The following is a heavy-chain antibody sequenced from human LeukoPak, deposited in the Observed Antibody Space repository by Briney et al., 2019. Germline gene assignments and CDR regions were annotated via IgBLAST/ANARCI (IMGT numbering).Heavy chain of an antibody. CDR3: ARGIVPAARDYYYYYMDV. CDR2: IIPLFGTP. D-gene: IGHD2-2*01. CDR1: GGPFSSLA. J-gene: IGHJ6*03. V-gene: IGHV1-69*05. Sequence: VASVKVSCKASGGPFSSLAIYWVRQAPGQGLEWMGGIIPLFGTPDYAQKFQGRVTVTTDESTSTAYMELSSLGCDDTAVYYCARGIVPAARDYYYYYMDVWGKGTTVTVSS.